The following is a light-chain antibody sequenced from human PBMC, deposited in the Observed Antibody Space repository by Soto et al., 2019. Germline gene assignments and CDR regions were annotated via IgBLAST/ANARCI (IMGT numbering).Light chain of an antibody. CDR3: SSYTISSTLV. Sequence: QSALTQPASVSGSPGQSITISCTGTSSDVGGYNYVSWYQQHPGKAPKLMIYDVSNRPSGVSNRFSGSKSGNTASLTISGLQAEDDADYYCSSYTISSTLVFGTGTKVTVL. CDR2: DVS. J-gene: IGLJ1*01. V-gene: IGLV2-14*01. CDR1: SSDVGGYNY.